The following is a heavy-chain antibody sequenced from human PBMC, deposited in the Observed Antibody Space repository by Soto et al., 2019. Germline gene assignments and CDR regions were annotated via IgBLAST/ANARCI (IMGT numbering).Heavy chain of an antibody. D-gene: IGHD3-3*01. J-gene: IGHJ6*03. V-gene: IGHV4-34*01. CDR1: GGSFSGYY. CDR2: INHSGST. Sequence: SETLSLTCAVYGGSFSGYYWSWIRQPPGKGLEWIGEINHSGSTNYNPSLKSRVTISVDTSKNQFSLKLSSVTAADTAVYYCARTGPFRSGFGRTVYYYYMDVWGKGTTVTASS. CDR3: ARTGPFRSGFGRTVYYYYMDV.